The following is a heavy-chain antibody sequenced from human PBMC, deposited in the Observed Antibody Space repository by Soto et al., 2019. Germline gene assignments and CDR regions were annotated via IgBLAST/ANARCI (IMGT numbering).Heavy chain of an antibody. D-gene: IGHD1-26*01. CDR2: IYYSGST. J-gene: IGHJ6*03. CDR3: ARQGATPYYYYYMDV. CDR1: GGSISSYY. Sequence: QVQLQESGPGLVKPSETLSLTCTVSGGSISSYYWSWIRQPPGKGLEWIGYIYYSGSTNYNPSLKSRVTISVDTSKNQFSLKLSSVTAADTAVYYCARQGATPYYYYYMDVWGKGTTVTVSS. V-gene: IGHV4-59*08.